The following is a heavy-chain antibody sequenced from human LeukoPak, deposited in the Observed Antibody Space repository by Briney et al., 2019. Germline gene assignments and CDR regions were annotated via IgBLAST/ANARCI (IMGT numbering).Heavy chain of an antibody. CDR2: INQDGSEI. V-gene: IGHV3-7*01. D-gene: IGHD6-13*01. Sequence: GGSLRLSCAASRFTFSNYWMTWVRQAPGKGLEWVGNINQDGSEINYVDSVKGRFTISRDNAETSLYLQMNSLRAEDTAIYYCARDRHINSWSNDRFDYWGQGALVTVSS. CDR1: RFTFSNYW. CDR3: ARDRHINSWSNDRFDY. J-gene: IGHJ4*02.